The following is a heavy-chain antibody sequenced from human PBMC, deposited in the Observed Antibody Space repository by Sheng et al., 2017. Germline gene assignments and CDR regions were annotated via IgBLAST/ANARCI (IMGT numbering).Heavy chain of an antibody. CDR2: INHSGGT. CDR1: SGSFSDYY. D-gene: IGHD3-16*02. V-gene: IGHV4-34*01. Sequence: QVQLQQWGAGLLKPSETLSLTCAVYSGSFSDYYWSWIRQPPGKGLEWIGEINHSGGTNYNPSLKSRVTISVDTSKNQLSLKLSSVTAADTAVYYCARGEGINRESYYYHYY. J-gene: IGHJ6*03. CDR3: ARGEGINRESYYYHYY.